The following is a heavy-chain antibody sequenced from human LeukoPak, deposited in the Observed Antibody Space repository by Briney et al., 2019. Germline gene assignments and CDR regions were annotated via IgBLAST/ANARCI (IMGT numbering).Heavy chain of an antibody. CDR2: ISSSSSII. J-gene: IGHJ4*02. V-gene: IGHV3-48*01. CDR3: ASQVTLAAAGLAY. Sequence: GGSLRLSCAASGFTFSSYGVNWVRQAPGKGLEWVSYISSSSSIIYYADSVKGRFTISRDNAKNSLYLQMNSLRAEDTAVYYCASQVTLAAAGLAYWGQGTLVTVSS. D-gene: IGHD6-13*01. CDR1: GFTFSSYG.